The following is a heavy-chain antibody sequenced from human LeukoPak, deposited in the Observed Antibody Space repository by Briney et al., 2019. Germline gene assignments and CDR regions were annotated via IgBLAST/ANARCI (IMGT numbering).Heavy chain of an antibody. Sequence: GASVKVSCKSSGYTFTSYYMHWVRQAPGQGLELVGIFNPSGGSTLYAQKFQGRVTMTRDMSTTTDYMELSSLRSEDTAVYYCARDLSLWFGARVRENYFDYWGQGTLVTVSA. J-gene: IGHJ4*02. V-gene: IGHV1-46*01. D-gene: IGHD3-10*01. CDR2: FNPSGGST. CDR3: ARDLSLWFGARVRENYFDY. CDR1: GYTFTSYY.